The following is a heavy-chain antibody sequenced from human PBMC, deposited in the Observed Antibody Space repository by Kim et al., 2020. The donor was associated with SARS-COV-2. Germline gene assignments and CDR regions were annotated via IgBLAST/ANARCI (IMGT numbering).Heavy chain of an antibody. CDR1: GEDRREKE. J-gene: IGHJ4*02. V-gene: IGHV4-4*07. D-gene: IGHD2-8*01. CDR2: ITKMGGT. CDR3: VKQAFGVPAV. Sequence: SETLSLTGRGEGEDRREKEGRGRRKKEGKGLEWIGRITKMGGTAYNPARQRRGTMSLDMAKTQFFLRLGFVTAADTAIYYCVKQAFGVPAVWGQGILVTVSS.